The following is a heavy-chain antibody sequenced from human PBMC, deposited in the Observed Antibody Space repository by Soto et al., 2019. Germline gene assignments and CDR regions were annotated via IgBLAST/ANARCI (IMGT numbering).Heavy chain of an antibody. CDR1: GFTFSSYS. D-gene: IGHD3-3*01. Sequence: PGGSLRLSCAASGFTFSSYSMNWVRQAPGKGLEWVSYISSSSSTIYYADSVKGRFTISRDNAKNSLYLQMNSLRDEDTAVYYCARDYLNARFLENLYFDYWGQGTLVTVSS. CDR3: ARDYLNARFLENLYFDY. J-gene: IGHJ4*02. V-gene: IGHV3-48*02. CDR2: ISSSSSTI.